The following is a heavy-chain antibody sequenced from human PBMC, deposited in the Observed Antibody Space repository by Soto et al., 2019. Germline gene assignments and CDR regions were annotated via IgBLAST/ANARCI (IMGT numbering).Heavy chain of an antibody. Sequence: ASVKVSCKASGGTFSSYTISWVRQAPGQGLGWMGRINPNLGKTIYAQKFQGRVTMTEDTSTDTAYMELSSLRSEDTAVYYCATQNTVTTIYYYYYGMDVWGQGTTVTVSS. J-gene: IGHJ6*02. D-gene: IGHD4-17*01. V-gene: IGHV1-69*02. CDR2: INPNLGKT. CDR3: ATQNTVTTIYYYYYGMDV. CDR1: GGTFSSYT.